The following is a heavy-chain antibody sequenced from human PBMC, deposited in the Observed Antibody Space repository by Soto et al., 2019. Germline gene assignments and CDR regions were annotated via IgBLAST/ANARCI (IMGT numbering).Heavy chain of an antibody. CDR1: GFTFSSYD. CDR2: VSASGSIT. CDR3: VKGDCSGGRCYRGFDY. D-gene: IGHD2-15*01. J-gene: IGHJ4*02. Sequence: EVQVLESGGGLVQPGGSLRLSCAASGFTFSSYDMNWVRQAPGKGLEWVSGVSASGSITSYADSAKGRFTISRDNAKNTVFLQMSGMRADDTAVDFCVKGDCSGGRCYRGFDYWGQGTLVTVSS. V-gene: IGHV3-23*01.